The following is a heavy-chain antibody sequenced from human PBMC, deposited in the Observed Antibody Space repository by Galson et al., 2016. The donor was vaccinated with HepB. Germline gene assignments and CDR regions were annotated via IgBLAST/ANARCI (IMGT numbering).Heavy chain of an antibody. CDR3: ANSPNGKWEPIDY. CDR1: GGSISSRDYY. J-gene: IGHJ4*02. V-gene: IGHV4-39*01. Sequence: SETLSLTCSVSGGSISSRDYYWVWIRQPPGKGLEWIGNLYYSGSTSYNPSLKSRVTISVDTSKNQLSLKLSSVTATDTAVYYCANSPNGKWEPIDYWGQGTLVTVS. D-gene: IGHD1-26*01. CDR2: LYYSGST.